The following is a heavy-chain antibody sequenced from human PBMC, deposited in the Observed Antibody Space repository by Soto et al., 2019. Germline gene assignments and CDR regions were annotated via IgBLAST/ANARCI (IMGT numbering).Heavy chain of an antibody. CDR3: AVYLYCRSTSCYPTSGAFDI. CDR1: GYTFTSYG. D-gene: IGHD2-2*01. V-gene: IGHV1-18*01. Sequence: ASVKVSCKASGYTFTSYGISWVRQAPGQGLEWMGWISAYNGNTNYAQKLQGRVTMTTDTSTSTAYMELRSLRSDDTAVYYCAVYLYCRSTSCYPTSGAFDIWGQGTMVTVSS. CDR2: ISAYNGNT. J-gene: IGHJ3*02.